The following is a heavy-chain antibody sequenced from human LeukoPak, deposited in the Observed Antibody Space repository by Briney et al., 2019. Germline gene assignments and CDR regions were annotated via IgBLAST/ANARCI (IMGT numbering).Heavy chain of an antibody. D-gene: IGHD3-9*01. J-gene: IGHJ4*02. V-gene: IGHV3-23*01. CDR2: ISADGVTT. CDR1: GFTFNSHA. CDR3: ARFYDILTGYFDY. Sequence: GGSLRLSCATSGFTFNSHAMSWVRQAPGKGLEWVSPISADGVTTYYADSVKGRFTISRDNSKNTLYLQMNSLRAEDTAVYYCARFYDILTGYFDYWGQGTLVTVSS.